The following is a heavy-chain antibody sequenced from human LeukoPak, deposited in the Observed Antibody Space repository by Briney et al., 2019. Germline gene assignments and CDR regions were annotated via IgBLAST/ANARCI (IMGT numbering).Heavy chain of an antibody. CDR3: ARAPRGYCSGGSCYSSYYYYGMDV. J-gene: IGHJ6*02. Sequence: GASVKVSCKASGYTFTSYYMHWVRQAPGQGPEWMGIINPSGGSTSYAQKFQGRVTMTRDTSTSTVYMELSSLRSEDTAVYYCARAPRGYCSGGSCYSSYYYYGMDVWGQGTTVTVSS. V-gene: IGHV1-46*01. D-gene: IGHD2-15*01. CDR2: INPSGGST. CDR1: GYTFTSYY.